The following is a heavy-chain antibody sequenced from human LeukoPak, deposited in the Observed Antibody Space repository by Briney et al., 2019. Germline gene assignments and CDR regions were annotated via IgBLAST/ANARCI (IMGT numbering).Heavy chain of an antibody. D-gene: IGHD6-19*01. CDR2: INPDGSTT. Sequence: TGGSLRLSCAASGFTFITYWMHWVRQAPGKGLEWVSRINPDGSTTSYADSVKGRFTFSRDNAKNTLYLQMNSLRAEDTAVYYCARVSIGWYHFDYWGQGTLVTVSS. CDR3: ARVSIGWYHFDY. CDR1: GFTFITYW. J-gene: IGHJ4*02. V-gene: IGHV3-74*01.